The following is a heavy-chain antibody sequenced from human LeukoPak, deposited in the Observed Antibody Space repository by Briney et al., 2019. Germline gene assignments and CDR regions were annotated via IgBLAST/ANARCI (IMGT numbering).Heavy chain of an antibody. Sequence: SETLSLTCAVYGGSFSGYYWSWIRQPPGKGLEWIGEINHGGSTNYNPSLKSRVTISVDTSKNQFSLKLSSVTAADTAVYYCARLRDYYDSSGYYYYYYYMDVWGKGTTVTVSS. CDR1: GGSFSGYY. D-gene: IGHD3-22*01. CDR3: ARLRDYYDSSGYYYYYYYMDV. J-gene: IGHJ6*03. V-gene: IGHV4-34*01. CDR2: INHGGST.